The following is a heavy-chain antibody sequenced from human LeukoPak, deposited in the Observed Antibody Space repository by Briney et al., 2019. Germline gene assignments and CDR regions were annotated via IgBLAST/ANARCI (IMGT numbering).Heavy chain of an antibody. CDR2: IKQDGSEK. CDR1: GFTFSSYW. J-gene: IGHJ4*02. V-gene: IGHV3-7*01. Sequence: GGSLRLSCAASGFTFSSYWMSWVRQAPRKGLEWVANIKQDGSEKYYVDSVKGRSTISRDNAKNSLYLQMNSLRAEDTAVYYCARDPRYSSGWYHDYWGQGTLVTVSS. CDR3: ARDPRYSSGWYHDY. D-gene: IGHD6-19*01.